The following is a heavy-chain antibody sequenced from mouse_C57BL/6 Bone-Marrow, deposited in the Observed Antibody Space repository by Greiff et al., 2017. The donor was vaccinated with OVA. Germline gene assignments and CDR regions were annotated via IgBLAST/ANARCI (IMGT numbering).Heavy chain of an antibody. CDR3: ASSSGYYSNYGRLFAY. CDR1: GYTFTSYW. J-gene: IGHJ3*01. CDR2: IDPSDSYT. Sequence: QVQLQQPGAELVKPGASVKLSCKASGYTFTSYWMQWVKQRPGQGLEWIGEIDPSDSYTNYNQKFKGKATLTVDTSSSTAYMQLSSLTSEDSAVYYCASSSGYYSNYGRLFAYWGQGTLVTVSA. V-gene: IGHV1-50*01. D-gene: IGHD2-5*01.